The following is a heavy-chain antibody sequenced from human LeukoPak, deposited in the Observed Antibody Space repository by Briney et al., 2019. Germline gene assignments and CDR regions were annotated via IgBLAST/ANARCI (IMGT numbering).Heavy chain of an antibody. Sequence: PSETLSLTCTVSGGSISSGSYYWSWIRQPAGKGLEWIGRIYTSGSTNYNPSLKSRVTISVDTSKNQFSLKLSSVTAADTAVYYRARGRPSVFWSGPYFDYWGQGTLVTVSS. V-gene: IGHV4-61*02. CDR1: GGSISSGSYY. CDR3: ARGRPSVFWSGPYFDY. CDR2: IYTSGST. D-gene: IGHD3-3*01. J-gene: IGHJ4*02.